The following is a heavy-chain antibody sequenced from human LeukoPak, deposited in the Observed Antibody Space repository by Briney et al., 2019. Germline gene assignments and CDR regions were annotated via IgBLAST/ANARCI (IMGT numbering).Heavy chain of an antibody. Sequence: ASVKVSCKASGYTFTSYDINWVRQATGQGLEWMGWMNPNSGNTGYAQKFQGRVTMTRDTSISTAYMELSSLRSEDTAEYYCARGRRNYDSSGYPHYYFDYWGQGTLVTVSS. V-gene: IGHV1-8*01. J-gene: IGHJ4*02. D-gene: IGHD3-22*01. CDR2: MNPNSGNT. CDR3: ARGRRNYDSSGYPHYYFDY. CDR1: GYTFTSYD.